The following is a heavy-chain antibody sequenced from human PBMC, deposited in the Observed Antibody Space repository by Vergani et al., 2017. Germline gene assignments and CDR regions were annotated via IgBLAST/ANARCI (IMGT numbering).Heavy chain of an antibody. V-gene: IGHV3-33*01. Sequence: QVQLVESGGGVVQPGRSLRLSCAASGFTFNQYGMHWVRQAPGKGLEWVAVTWYDGNNKQYADSVKGRFTISRDNSKSTMYLQMNSLRDEDTGVYYCARDLRLHYNRFDPWGQRTLVTVSS. CDR3: ARDLRLHYNRFDP. J-gene: IGHJ5*02. D-gene: IGHD1-14*01. CDR1: GFTFNQYG. CDR2: TWYDGNNK.